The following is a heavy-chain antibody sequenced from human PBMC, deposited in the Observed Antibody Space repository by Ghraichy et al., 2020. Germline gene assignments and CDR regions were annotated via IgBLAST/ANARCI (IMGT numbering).Heavy chain of an antibody. CDR1: GFTFNNYW. Sequence: GGSLRLSCAASGFTFNNYWMTWVRQAPGEGLEWVANIKQDGSEKYYVDSVKGRFTISRDNAKNSLYLQMNSLRADDTAVYYCARGDYFMVRGARRGNWFDPWGQGTLVTVSS. J-gene: IGHJ5*02. CDR2: IKQDGSEK. CDR3: ARGDYFMVRGARRGNWFDP. D-gene: IGHD3-10*01. V-gene: IGHV3-7*01.